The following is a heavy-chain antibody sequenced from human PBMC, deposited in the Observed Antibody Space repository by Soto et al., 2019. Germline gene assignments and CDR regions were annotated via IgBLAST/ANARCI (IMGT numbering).Heavy chain of an antibody. V-gene: IGHV4-30-2*01. CDR2: IYHSGST. J-gene: IGHJ6*02. D-gene: IGHD2-15*01. Sequence: SETLSLTCAVSGGSISSGGYSWSWIRQPPGKGLEWIGYIYHSGSTYYNPSLKSRVTISVDRSKNQFSLKLSSVTAADTAVHYCAREGISYYYGMDVWGQGTTVTVSS. CDR1: GGSISSGGYS. CDR3: AREGISYYYGMDV.